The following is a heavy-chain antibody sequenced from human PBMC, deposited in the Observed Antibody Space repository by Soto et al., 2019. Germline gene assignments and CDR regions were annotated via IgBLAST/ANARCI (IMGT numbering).Heavy chain of an antibody. D-gene: IGHD3-3*01. CDR1: GYSFTSYW. Sequence: PGESLKISCKGSGYSFTSYWISWVRQMPGKGLEWMGRIDPSDSYTNHSPSFQGHVTISADKSISTAYLQWSSLKASDTAMYYCARQGETSYYDFWSGYFWFDPWGQGTLVTVSS. CDR2: IDPSDSYT. CDR3: ARQGETSYYDFWSGYFWFDP. J-gene: IGHJ5*02. V-gene: IGHV5-10-1*01.